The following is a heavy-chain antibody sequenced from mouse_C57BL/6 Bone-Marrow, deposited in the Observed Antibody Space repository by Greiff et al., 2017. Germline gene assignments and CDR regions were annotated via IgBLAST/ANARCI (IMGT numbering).Heavy chain of an antibody. D-gene: IGHD2-3*01. V-gene: IGHV1-15*01. Sequence: QVQLQQSGAELVRPGASVPLSCKASGYTFTDYEMHWVKPTPVHGLEWIGAIDPETGGTDYNQKFKGKAILTADKYSSTAYMELRSLTSEDYAVFYCTRESYGYYLWFAYWGQGTLVTVSA. J-gene: IGHJ3*01. CDR3: TRESYGYYLWFAY. CDR2: IDPETGGT. CDR1: GYTFTDYE.